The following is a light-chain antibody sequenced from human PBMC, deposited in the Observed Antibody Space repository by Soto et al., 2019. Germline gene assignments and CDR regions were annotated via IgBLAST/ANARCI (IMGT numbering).Light chain of an antibody. Sequence: DIQMTQSPSSLSVSVGDRVAITCRASRGINNYLAWYQQKPGQVPELLIFAASTLQSGVPSRFSGSGSGTEFTLTISSLQREDVATYYCQKYNSAPYTFGQGTKLEIK. CDR3: QKYNSAPYT. J-gene: IGKJ2*01. CDR1: RGINNY. V-gene: IGKV1-27*01. CDR2: AAS.